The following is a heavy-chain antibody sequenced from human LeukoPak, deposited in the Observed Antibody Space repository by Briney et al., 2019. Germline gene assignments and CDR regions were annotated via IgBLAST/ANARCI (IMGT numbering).Heavy chain of an antibody. CDR3: ARDLGLTIYNWFDP. Sequence: GGSLRLSCAASGFTFSNYWMHWVRQAPGKGLEWVAVISYDGSNKYYADSVKGRFTISRDNSKNTLYLQMNSLRAEDTAVYYCARDLGLTIYNWFDPWGQGTLVTVSS. V-gene: IGHV3-30-3*01. J-gene: IGHJ5*02. D-gene: IGHD4/OR15-4a*01. CDR2: ISYDGSNK. CDR1: GFTFSNYW.